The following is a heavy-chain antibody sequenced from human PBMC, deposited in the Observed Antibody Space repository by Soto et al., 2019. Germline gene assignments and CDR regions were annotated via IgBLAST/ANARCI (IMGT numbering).Heavy chain of an antibody. CDR3: VREKAAADGDYYYYYYMDV. D-gene: IGHD6-13*01. J-gene: IGHJ6*03. V-gene: IGHV3-66*01. Sequence: EVQLVESGGGLVQPGGSLRLSCAASGFTVSSNYMSWVRQAPGKGLEWVSVIYSGGSTYYADSVKGRFTISRDNSKNTLYLQMNSLRAEDTAVYYCVREKAAADGDYYYYYYMDVWGKGTTVTVSS. CDR1: GFTVSSNY. CDR2: IYSGGST.